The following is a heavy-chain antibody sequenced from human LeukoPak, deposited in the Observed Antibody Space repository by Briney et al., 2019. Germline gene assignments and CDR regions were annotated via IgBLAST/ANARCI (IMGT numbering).Heavy chain of an antibody. J-gene: IGHJ6*03. CDR2: IKQDGSEK. Sequence: GSLRLSCAASGFTFSSYWMSWVRQAPGKGLEWVANIKQDGSEKYYVDSVKGRFTISRDNAKNSLYLQMNSLRAEDTAVYYCARNGGSSWYVGYYYYMDVWGKGTTVTVSS. V-gene: IGHV3-7*01. D-gene: IGHD6-13*01. CDR3: ARNGGSSWYVGYYYYMDV. CDR1: GFTFSSYW.